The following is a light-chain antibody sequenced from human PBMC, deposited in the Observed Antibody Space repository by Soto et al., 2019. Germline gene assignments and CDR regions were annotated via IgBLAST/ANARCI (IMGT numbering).Light chain of an antibody. J-gene: IGKJ2*01. CDR2: WAS. Sequence: DIVMTQSPDSLAVSLGERATINCKSSQSVLYSSINKNYLAWYQQKPGQTPKLLIYWASTRGSGVPDRFSGSESGTDFTLTISSLQAEDVAVYYCQQYYAFPYTFGQGTKLEIK. CDR3: QQYYAFPYT. V-gene: IGKV4-1*01. CDR1: QSVLYSSINKNY.